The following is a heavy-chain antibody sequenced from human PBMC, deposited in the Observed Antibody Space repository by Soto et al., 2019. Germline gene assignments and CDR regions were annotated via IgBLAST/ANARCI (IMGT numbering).Heavy chain of an antibody. CDR2: ISAHNGNT. CDR1: GYGFTTYG. V-gene: IGHV1-18*01. D-gene: IGHD3-10*01. J-gene: IGHJ4*02. Sequence: QVHLLQSGAEVKKPGASVKVSCKGSGYGFTTYGITWVRQAPGQGLEWMAWISAHNGNTNYAQKLQGRVTVTRDTSTSTAYMELRSLRSDDTAVYYCARGRFGDYWGQGALVPVSS. CDR3: ARGRFGDY.